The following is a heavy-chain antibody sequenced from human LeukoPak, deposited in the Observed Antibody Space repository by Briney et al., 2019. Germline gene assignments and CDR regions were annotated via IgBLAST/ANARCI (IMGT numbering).Heavy chain of an antibody. V-gene: IGHV1-8*03. D-gene: IGHD2-21*02. CDR3: ARGRGEVVVTALGDY. CDR2: MNPNSGNT. CDR1: GYTFTIYD. J-gene: IGHJ4*02. Sequence: ASVRVSCKASGYTFTIYDINWVRQATGQGLEWMGWMNPNSGNTGYAQKFQGRVTITRNTSISTAYMELSSLRSEDTAVYYCARGRGEVVVTALGDYWGQGTLVTVSS.